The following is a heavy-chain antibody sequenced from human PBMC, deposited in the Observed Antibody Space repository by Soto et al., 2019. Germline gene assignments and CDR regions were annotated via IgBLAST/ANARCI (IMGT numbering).Heavy chain of an antibody. CDR1: GFSFSTYG. V-gene: IGHV3-30*18. D-gene: IGHD2-8*01. Sequence: QVQLVESGGGVVQPGRSLRLSCAASGFSFSTYGMHWVRQAPGKGLEWVAVISYDGNNKYYAESVKGRFTISRDNSNNTLYLQMNSRSTDDTAVYHRAKAMGGHLDFDYWGQGTLVTVAS. CDR3: AKAMGGHLDFDY. J-gene: IGHJ4*02. CDR2: ISYDGNNK.